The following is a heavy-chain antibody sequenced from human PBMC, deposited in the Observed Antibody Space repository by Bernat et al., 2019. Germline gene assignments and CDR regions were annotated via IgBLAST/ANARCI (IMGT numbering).Heavy chain of an antibody. CDR3: ARDAGSSWYYFDY. J-gene: IGHJ4*02. CDR1: GFTFDDYA. V-gene: IGHV3-9*01. D-gene: IGHD6-13*01. Sequence: EVQLVESGGGLVQPGRSLRLSCAASGFTFDDYAMHRVRQAPGKGLEWVSGISWNSGSIGYADSVKGRFTISRDNSKNTLYLQMNSLRAEDTAVYYCARDAGSSWYYFDYWGQGTLVTVSS. CDR2: ISWNSGSI.